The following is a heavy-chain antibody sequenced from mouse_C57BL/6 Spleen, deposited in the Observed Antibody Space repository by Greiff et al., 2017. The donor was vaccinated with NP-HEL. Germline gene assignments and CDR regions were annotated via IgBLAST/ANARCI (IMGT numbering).Heavy chain of an antibody. CDR1: GYTFTSYW. CDR2: IYPSDSET. V-gene: IGHV1-61*01. CDR3: ARSHSGPFAY. Sequence: QVQLQQPGAELVRPGSSVKLSCKASGYTFTSYWMDWVKQRPGQGLEWIGNIYPSDSETHYNQKFKDKATLTVDKSSSTAYMQLSSLTSEDSAVYYCARSHSGPFAYWGQGTLVTVSA. J-gene: IGHJ3*01.